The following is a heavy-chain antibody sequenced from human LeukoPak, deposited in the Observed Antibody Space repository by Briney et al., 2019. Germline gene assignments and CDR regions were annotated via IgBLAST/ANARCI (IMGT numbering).Heavy chain of an antibody. CDR2: IGSNGDNT. Sequence: PGGSLRLSCSVSGFTFSTYVMHWVRQAPGKGLEYVSAIGSNGDNTYYADSVKGRFTISRDNSKNTLYLQMSSLRADDTAVYYRVRGTGYWGQGTLVTVSS. J-gene: IGHJ4*02. CDR3: VRGTGY. V-gene: IGHV3-64D*06. CDR1: GFTFSTYV.